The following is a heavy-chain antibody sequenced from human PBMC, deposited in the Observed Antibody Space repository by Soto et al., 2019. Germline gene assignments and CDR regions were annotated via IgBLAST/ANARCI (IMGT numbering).Heavy chain of an antibody. CDR3: TARSGYDYGLGDG. J-gene: IGHJ4*02. CDR2: ISSRSSTI. D-gene: IGHD3-16*01. CDR1: GFTFSDYY. Sequence: PGGSLRLSCAASGFTFSDYYMSWIRQAPGKGLEWVSYISSRSSTIFYADSVKGRFTISRDNVKNSLYLQMNSLRAEDTAVYFCTARSGYDYGLGDGWGQGTLVTVSS. V-gene: IGHV3-11*01.